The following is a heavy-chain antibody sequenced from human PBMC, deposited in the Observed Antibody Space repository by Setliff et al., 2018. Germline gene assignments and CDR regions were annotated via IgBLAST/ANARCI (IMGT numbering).Heavy chain of an antibody. CDR3: ARTCSGSGCYAGLES. V-gene: IGHV3-33*08. CDR2: IWDDGGNK. D-gene: IGHD2-15*01. Sequence: GGSLRLSCAASGFTFSSYRMHWVRQAPGKGLEWVAVIWDDGGNKYHADSVKGRFTISRDNSKNTQYLQMNSLRPEDTAVYYCARTCSGSGCYAGLESWGQGTPVTVSS. CDR1: GFTFSSYR. J-gene: IGHJ4*02.